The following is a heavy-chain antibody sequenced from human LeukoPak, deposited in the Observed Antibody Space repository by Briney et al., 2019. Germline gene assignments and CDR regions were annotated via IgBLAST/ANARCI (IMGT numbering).Heavy chain of an antibody. CDR1: GYSISSGYH. J-gene: IGHJ4*02. V-gene: IGHV4-38-2*02. D-gene: IGHD3-9*01. Sequence: SETLSLTCTVSGYSISSGYHWGWIRQPPGKGLEWIGGIYHSGSTYCNPSLKSRVTISVDTSKNQFYLKLSSVTAAATAVYYCARIDWVFDYWGQGTLVTVSS. CDR2: IYHSGST. CDR3: ARIDWVFDY.